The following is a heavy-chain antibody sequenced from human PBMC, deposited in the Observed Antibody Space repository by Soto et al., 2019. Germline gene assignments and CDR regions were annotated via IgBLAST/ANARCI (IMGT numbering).Heavy chain of an antibody. CDR1: GFTFSTYA. V-gene: IGHV3-23*01. D-gene: IGHD1-1*01. J-gene: IGHJ6*02. Sequence: EVQLLESGGGLVQPGGSLRLSCAASGFTFSTYAMNWVRQAPGNGLEWVSAISGSGGSIHYADSVKGPFTISRDNSKNTLYLKMNSLRDEDTAVYHCVKGYWKGDVWGQGTTVTVSS. CDR3: VKGYWKGDV. CDR2: ISGSGGSI.